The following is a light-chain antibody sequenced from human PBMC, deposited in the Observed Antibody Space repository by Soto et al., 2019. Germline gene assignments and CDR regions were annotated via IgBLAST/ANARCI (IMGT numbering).Light chain of an antibody. Sequence: DIQVTQSPPTLSSSVGERFTITCRASQSISSWLAWYQHKPGKAPKLLIYDASNLDSGVPSRFSGSGSGTEFSLTISNLQPDDCATYYCQQYENYWTFGQGTKVDIK. J-gene: IGKJ1*01. CDR2: DAS. V-gene: IGKV1-5*01. CDR3: QQYENYWT. CDR1: QSISSW.